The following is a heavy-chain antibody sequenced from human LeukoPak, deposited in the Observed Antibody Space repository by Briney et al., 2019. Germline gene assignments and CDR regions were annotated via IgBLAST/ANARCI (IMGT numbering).Heavy chain of an antibody. CDR2: VHLDGRT. Sequence: PSETLSLTCGVSGGSISSTNWWTWVRQPPGEGLEWIGGVHLDGRTNYNPSLQSRLTMSVDFSENHISLKLTSVTAADTAVYYCAREGGPYRPLDYSGQGTLVTVSS. J-gene: IGHJ4*02. CDR3: AREGGPYRPLDY. V-gene: IGHV4-4*02. CDR1: GGSISSTNW.